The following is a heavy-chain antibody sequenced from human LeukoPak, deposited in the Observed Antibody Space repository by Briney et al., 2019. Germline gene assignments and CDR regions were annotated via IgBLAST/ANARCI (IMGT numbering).Heavy chain of an antibody. CDR3: ARTGIAARPTVWFDP. Sequence: GGSLRLSCAASGFTFSSYWMHWVRHAPGKGLVWVSSINSDGSSTNYADSVKGRFSISRDNAKNTLYLQMNSLRAEDTAVYYCARTGIAARPTVWFDPWGQGTLVTVSS. J-gene: IGHJ5*02. CDR1: GFTFSSYW. D-gene: IGHD6-6*01. CDR2: INSDGSST. V-gene: IGHV3-74*01.